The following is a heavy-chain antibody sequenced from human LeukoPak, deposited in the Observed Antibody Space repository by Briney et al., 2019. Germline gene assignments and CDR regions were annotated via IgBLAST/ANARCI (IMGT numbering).Heavy chain of an antibody. D-gene: IGHD4-17*01. CDR2: IIPIFGTA. J-gene: IGHJ4*02. Sequence: PVKVSCKASGGTFTSYGISWVRQAPGQGLEWMGRIIPIFGTANYAQKLQGRVTITADKSTSTAYMELSSLRSEDTAVYYCAGDFATVTSDYWGQGTLVTVSS. V-gene: IGHV1-69*06. CDR3: AGDFATVTSDY. CDR1: GGTFTSYG.